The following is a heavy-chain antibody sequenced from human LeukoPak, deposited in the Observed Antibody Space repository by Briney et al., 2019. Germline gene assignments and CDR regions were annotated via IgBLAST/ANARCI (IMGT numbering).Heavy chain of an antibody. CDR2: ISSSSSYI. Sequence: GGSLRLSCAASGFTFSSYSMNWVRQAPGKGLEWVSSISSSSSYIYYADSVKGRFTISRDNSKNTLYPQMNSLRVEDTAVYYCAREAYSGYDYSVRWFDPWGQGTLVTVSS. V-gene: IGHV3-21*01. CDR3: AREAYSGYDYSVRWFDP. D-gene: IGHD5-12*01. CDR1: GFTFSSYS. J-gene: IGHJ5*02.